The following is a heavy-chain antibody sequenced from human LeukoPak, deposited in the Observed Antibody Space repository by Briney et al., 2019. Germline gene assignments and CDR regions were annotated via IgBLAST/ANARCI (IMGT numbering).Heavy chain of an antibody. CDR2: ISWNSGSI. J-gene: IGHJ5*02. CDR3: AKDPVPAAILGNWFDP. D-gene: IGHD2-2*02. Sequence: GGSLRLSCAASGFTFDDYAMHWVRQAPGKGLEWVSGISWNSGSIGYADSVKGRFTISRDNAKNSLYLQMNSLRAEDTALYYCAKDPVPAAILGNWFDPWGQGTLVTVSS. V-gene: IGHV3-9*01. CDR1: GFTFDDYA.